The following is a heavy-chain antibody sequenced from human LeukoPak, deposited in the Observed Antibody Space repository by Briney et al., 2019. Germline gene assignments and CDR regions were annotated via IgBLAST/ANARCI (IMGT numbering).Heavy chain of an antibody. CDR1: XXXXXXXX. J-gene: IGHJ4*02. Sequence: ASVKVSCKASXXXXXXXXXXXVXXXXXXXXEXMGWXNPKXGGTNYAQKXQXRVTMTRDTSISTAYMELSRLRSDDTAVYYCARDLAETFDYWGQGTLSPSPQ. CDR3: ARDLAETFDY. V-gene: IGHV1-2*02. CDR2: XNPKXGGT.